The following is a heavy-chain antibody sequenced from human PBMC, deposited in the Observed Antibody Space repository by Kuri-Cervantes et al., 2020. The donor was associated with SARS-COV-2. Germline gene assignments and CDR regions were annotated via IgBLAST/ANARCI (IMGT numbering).Heavy chain of an antibody. CDR3: ARDMGTNNFAY. Sequence: SGPTLVKPTPTLTLTCTFSGFSLSTSGMCVSWIRQPPGKALEWVSRIDWDDDKYYSTSLKTRLTISKDTTKNQVVLTMTNMDPVDTATYYCARDMGTNNFAYWGQGTLVTVSS. D-gene: IGHD1-14*01. J-gene: IGHJ4*02. CDR2: IDWDDDK. CDR1: GFSLSTSGMC. V-gene: IGHV2-70*11.